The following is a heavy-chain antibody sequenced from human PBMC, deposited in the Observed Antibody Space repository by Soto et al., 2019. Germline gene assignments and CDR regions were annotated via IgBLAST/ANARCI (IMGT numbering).Heavy chain of an antibody. CDR1: GYTFTSYG. J-gene: IGHJ6*02. CDR2: ISAYNGNT. V-gene: IGHV1-18*01. Sequence: QVQLVQSGAEVKKPGASVKVSCKASGYTFTSYGISWVRQAPGQGLEWMGWISAYNGNTNYAQKLQGRVTMTTDTPTSTAYMELRSLRSDDTAVYYCARSHTVVVVAATSSGYYYYGMDVWGQGTTVTVSS. D-gene: IGHD2-15*01. CDR3: ARSHTVVVVAATSSGYYYYGMDV.